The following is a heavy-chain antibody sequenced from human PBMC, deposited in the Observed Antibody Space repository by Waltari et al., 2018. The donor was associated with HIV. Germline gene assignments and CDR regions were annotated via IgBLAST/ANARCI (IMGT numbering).Heavy chain of an antibody. J-gene: IGHJ6*02. CDR2: CDPADGKT. CDR3: ATARQWLVDSGMDV. Sequence: QVQLVQSGAEVKRPGASVKVSCKVSGYILTELSIHWMRQAPGKGIEWVGSCDPADGKTTYAQKFQGRVTMTEDTSTDAASMEVSSLRSEDTAVYYCATARQWLVDSGMDVWGQGTTVTVSS. V-gene: IGHV1-24*01. D-gene: IGHD6-19*01. CDR1: GYILTELS.